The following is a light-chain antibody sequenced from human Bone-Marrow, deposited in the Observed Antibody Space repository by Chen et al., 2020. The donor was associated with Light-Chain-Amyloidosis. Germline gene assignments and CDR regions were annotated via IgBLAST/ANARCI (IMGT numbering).Light chain of an antibody. CDR2: DVS. CDR3: SSYTSSSTVV. CDR1: SSDVGGYNY. Sequence: QSALTQPAPCPGPPGRRTPLPCTGPSSDVGGYNYVSWYQQHPGKAPKLMIYDVSNRPSGVSNRFSGSKSGNTASLTISGLQAEDEADYYCSSYTSSSTVVFGGGTKLTVL. V-gene: IGLV2-14*03. J-gene: IGLJ2*01.